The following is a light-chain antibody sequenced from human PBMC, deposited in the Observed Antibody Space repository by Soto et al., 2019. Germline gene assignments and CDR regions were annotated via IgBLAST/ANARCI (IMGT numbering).Light chain of an antibody. CDR1: SSDVGGYNY. Sequence: QSVLTQPASVSGSPGQSITISCTGTSSDVGGYNYVSRYQQHPGKAPKLMIYDVSNRPSGVSNRFSGSKSGNTASLTISGLQAEDEADYYCSSYTSSSTLDYVFGTGTKLTVL. J-gene: IGLJ1*01. CDR3: SSYTSSSTLDYV. V-gene: IGLV2-14*01. CDR2: DVS.